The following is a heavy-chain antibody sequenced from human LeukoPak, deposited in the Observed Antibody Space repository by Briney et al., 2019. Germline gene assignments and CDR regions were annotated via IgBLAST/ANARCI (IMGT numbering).Heavy chain of an antibody. J-gene: IGHJ4*02. V-gene: IGHV3-7*01. CDR3: VRGNDYGGPHY. Sequence: GGSLRLSCAASGFTFSSYWMSWVRQAPGKGLGWVANIKDDGSEKYYVDSVKGRFTISRDNGKNTLFLQMNSLRAEDAAVYYCVRGNDYGGPHYWGQGTLVTVSS. D-gene: IGHD4-23*01. CDR1: GFTFSSYW. CDR2: IKDDGSEK.